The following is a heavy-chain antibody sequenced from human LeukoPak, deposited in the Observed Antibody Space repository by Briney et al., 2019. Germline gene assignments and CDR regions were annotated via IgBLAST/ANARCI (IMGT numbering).Heavy chain of an antibody. CDR3: GTAVVGPQPSD. J-gene: IGHJ1*01. CDR2: VDPADGET. Sequence: ASVMVSCKGSGYIFTDYYIHWVQLAPGKGLEWMGRVDPADGETKHSEKFQGRLTITADTSIDTSFMELRSLTSDDTAVHFCGTAVVGPQPSDWGQGSLVTVSS. V-gene: IGHV1-69-2*01. CDR1: GYIFTDYY.